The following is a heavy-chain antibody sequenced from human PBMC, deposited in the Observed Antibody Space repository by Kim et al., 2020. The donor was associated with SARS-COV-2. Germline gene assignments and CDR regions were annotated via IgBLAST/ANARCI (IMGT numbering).Heavy chain of an antibody. Sequence: GGSLRLSCAASGFTFSDYYMSWIRQAPGKGLEWVSYISSSGSTIYYADSVKGRFTISRDNAKNSLYLQMNSLRAEDTAVYYCARDTPDSGYDPSMVFDYWGQGTLVTVSS. J-gene: IGHJ4*02. V-gene: IGHV3-11*04. CDR2: ISSSGSTI. CDR1: GFTFSDYY. CDR3: ARDTPDSGYDPSMVFDY. D-gene: IGHD5-12*01.